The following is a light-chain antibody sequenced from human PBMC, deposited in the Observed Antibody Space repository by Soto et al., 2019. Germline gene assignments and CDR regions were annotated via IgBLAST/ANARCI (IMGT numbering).Light chain of an antibody. CDR3: QQYGTSSIT. V-gene: IGKV3-20*01. CDR2: GAS. CDR1: QSLNSNY. Sequence: EVVSTQSPGTLCLSPGERATLSCRASQSLNSNYLAWYQQKPGQAPRLLIYGASNRATGIPDRFSGSGSGTDFALTISRLEPEDFAVYYCQQYGTSSITFGQGTRLEI. J-gene: IGKJ5*01.